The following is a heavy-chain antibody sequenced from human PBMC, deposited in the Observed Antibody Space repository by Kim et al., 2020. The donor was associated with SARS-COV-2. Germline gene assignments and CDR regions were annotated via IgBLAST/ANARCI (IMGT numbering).Heavy chain of an antibody. V-gene: IGHV3-11*05. CDR2: ISDSSDYK. Sequence: GGSLRLSCAASGFIFSDYYMSWIRQGPGKGLEWVSYISDSSDYKNYADSVKGRFTISRDNAKNSLYLQMNSLRAEDTAVYYCARDRHYYDSVNYDMDLWGQGTTVTVSS. J-gene: IGHJ6*02. CDR3: ARDRHYYDSVNYDMDL. D-gene: IGHD3-22*01. CDR1: GFIFSDYY.